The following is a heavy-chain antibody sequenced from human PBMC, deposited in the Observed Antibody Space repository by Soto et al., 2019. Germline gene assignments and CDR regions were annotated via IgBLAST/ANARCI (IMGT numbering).Heavy chain of an antibody. V-gene: IGHV4-59*01. D-gene: IGHD3-10*01. J-gene: IGHJ2*01. Sequence: QVQLQESGPGLVKPSETLSLTCTVSGDSISNDYWSWIRQPPGKGLEWIGYIFYIGDTNYNPSLKSRVTVSVDTSTNQLSLILTSVTAADTAVYYCARVGGSRSYAGSWYFDLWGRGTLVTVSS. CDR2: IFYIGDT. CDR1: GDSISNDY. CDR3: ARVGGSRSYAGSWYFDL.